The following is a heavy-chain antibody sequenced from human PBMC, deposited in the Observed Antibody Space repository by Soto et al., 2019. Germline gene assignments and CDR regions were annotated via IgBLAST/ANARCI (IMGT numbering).Heavy chain of an antibody. CDR1: GGTFSSFA. V-gene: IGHV1-69*13. CDR3: ARGNALDI. CDR2: TIPILGTA. Sequence: ASVKVSFKASGGTFSSFAINWLRQAPGQGPEWMGGTIPILGTANYAQKFQGRVTIIADETTNTASLELTSLRSEDTAVYYCARGNALDIWGQGTTVTVSS. J-gene: IGHJ6*02.